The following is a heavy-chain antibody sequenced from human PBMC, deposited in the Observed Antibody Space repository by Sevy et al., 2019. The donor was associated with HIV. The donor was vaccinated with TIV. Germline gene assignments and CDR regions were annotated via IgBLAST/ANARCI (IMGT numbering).Heavy chain of an antibody. Sequence: ASVKVSCKASGGTFSSYGISWVRQAPGQGLEWMGGIIPILGTVNYAQKFQGRVTITADESTKTAYMELSSLRSEDTAVYYCARAGIAAAGTRYYGMDVWGQGTTVTVSS. V-gene: IGHV1-69*13. CDR1: GGTFSSYG. J-gene: IGHJ6*02. CDR2: IIPILGTV. CDR3: ARAGIAAAGTRYYGMDV. D-gene: IGHD6-13*01.